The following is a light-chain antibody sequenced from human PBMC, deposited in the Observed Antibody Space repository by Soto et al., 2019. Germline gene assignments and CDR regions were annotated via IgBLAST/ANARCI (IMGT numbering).Light chain of an antibody. CDR1: RSNIGDNT. Sequence: QSVLTQPPSASGTPGQRVSISCSGSRSNIGDNTVNWYQLVPGTAPKLLIYANNQRPSGVPVRFSGSKSGTSASLDISRLQSEDETDYYCASWDDSLHAYVFGGGTKLTVL. CDR3: ASWDDSLHAYV. V-gene: IGLV1-44*01. CDR2: ANN. J-gene: IGLJ1*01.